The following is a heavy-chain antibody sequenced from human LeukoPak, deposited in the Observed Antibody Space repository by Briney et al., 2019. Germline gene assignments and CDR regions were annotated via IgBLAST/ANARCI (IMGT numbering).Heavy chain of an antibody. V-gene: IGHV1-18*01. J-gene: IGHJ4*02. Sequence: GASVKVSCKASGYTFTNYGISWVRQAPGQGLEWMGWISAYDGNTNYAQKLQGRVTMTTDTSTSTAYMELRSLRSDDTAVYYCARRGSYSSSWYHDDYWGQGTLVTVSS. CDR2: ISAYDGNT. D-gene: IGHD6-13*01. CDR3: ARRGSYSSSWYHDDY. CDR1: GYTFTNYG.